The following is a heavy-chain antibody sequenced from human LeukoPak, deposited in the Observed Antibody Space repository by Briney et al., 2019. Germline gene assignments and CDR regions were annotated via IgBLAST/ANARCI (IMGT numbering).Heavy chain of an antibody. V-gene: IGHV4-39*07. D-gene: IGHD3-10*01. J-gene: IGHJ4*02. CDR3: ASSGYYGSGSYYH. CDR1: GDSIDSLSYY. Sequence: PSETLSLTCSVSGDSIDSLSYYWGWIRQPPGKGLEWIGEINHSGSTNYNPSLKSRVTISVDRSKNQFSLKLSSVTAADTAVYYCASSGYYGSGSYYHWGQGTLVTVSS. CDR2: INHSGST.